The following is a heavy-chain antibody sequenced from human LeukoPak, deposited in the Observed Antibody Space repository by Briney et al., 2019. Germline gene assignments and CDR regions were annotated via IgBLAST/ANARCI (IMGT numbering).Heavy chain of an antibody. V-gene: IGHV1-2*02. J-gene: IGHJ4*02. CDR2: INPNSGDT. CDR1: GYTFTGYY. CDR3: ARIPLNLQDY. Sequence: ASVKVSCKASGYTFTGYYIHWVRQAPGQGLEWMGWINPNSGDTHYAQKFQGRVAMTSDTSINTAYMDLSSLKSDDTAVYYCARIPLNLQDYWGQGTLVTVSP.